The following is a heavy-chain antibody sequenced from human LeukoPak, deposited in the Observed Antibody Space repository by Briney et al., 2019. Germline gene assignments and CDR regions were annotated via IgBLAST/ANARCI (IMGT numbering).Heavy chain of an antibody. CDR1: GFSFDDYG. J-gene: IGHJ4*02. CDR2: ISGSGGTT. CDR3: AQKTSGSYIYY. Sequence: GGSLRLSCAASGFSFDDYGMSWVRQAPGKGLEWVSVISGSGGTTYYADSVKGRFTISRDNSKNTLYLQMNSLRAEDTAVYYCAQKTSGSYIYYWGQGTLVTVSS. V-gene: IGHV3-23*01. D-gene: IGHD3-10*01.